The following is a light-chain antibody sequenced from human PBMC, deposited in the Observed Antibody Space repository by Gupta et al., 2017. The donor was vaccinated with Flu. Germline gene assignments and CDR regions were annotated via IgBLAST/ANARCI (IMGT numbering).Light chain of an antibody. CDR2: DVS. Sequence: QSALTQPASVSGSPGQSITISCTGTSSDVGGSNYVSWYQQHPGKAPKLMIYDVSNRPSGVSSRFSGSKSGNTASLTISGLQAEDETDYYCSSYTSGSTFYVFGTGTKVTVL. CDR3: SSYTSGSTFYV. V-gene: IGLV2-14*01. CDR1: SSDVGGSNY. J-gene: IGLJ1*01.